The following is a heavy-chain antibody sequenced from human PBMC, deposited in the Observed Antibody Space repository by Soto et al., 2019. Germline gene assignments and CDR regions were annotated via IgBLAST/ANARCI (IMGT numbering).Heavy chain of an antibody. CDR2: INSDGSST. J-gene: IGHJ6*03. CDR3: ARDRRQLERRYYYYYMDV. Sequence: GGSLRLSCAASGFTFSSYWMHWVRQAPGKGLVWVSRINSDGSSTSYADSVKGRFTISRDNAKNTLYLQMNSLRAEDTAVYYCARDRRQLERRYYYYYMDVWGKGTTVTVSS. CDR1: GFTFSSYW. V-gene: IGHV3-74*01. D-gene: IGHD1-1*01.